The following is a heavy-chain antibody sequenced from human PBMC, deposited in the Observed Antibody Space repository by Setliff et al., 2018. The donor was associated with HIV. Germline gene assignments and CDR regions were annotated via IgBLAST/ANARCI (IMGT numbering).Heavy chain of an antibody. J-gene: IGHJ3*01. Sequence: SETLSLTCGVSGYSISSGYYWGWIRQPPGKGLEWIRSIYHNGITYYNPSLKSRVTIPVDTSKNQLSLKLRSVTAADTAVYYCARARITMTGGRLEPYAFDRWGQGTKVTVSS. D-gene: IGHD3-22*01. CDR3: ARARITMTGGRLEPYAFDR. CDR2: IYHNGIT. V-gene: IGHV4-38-2*01. CDR1: GYSISSGYY.